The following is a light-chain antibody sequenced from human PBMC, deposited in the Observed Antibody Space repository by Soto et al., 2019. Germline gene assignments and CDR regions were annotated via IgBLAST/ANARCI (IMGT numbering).Light chain of an antibody. V-gene: IGKV3D-15*01. CDR3: QQYNTYPWT. Sequence: EIVMTQSPATLSVSPGETASLSCRASQSAGNFLAWYQQKPGQAHRLLIYYIYTRATGIQARFSGSGSGTEFTLTIKSLQPDDFATYYCQQYNTYPWTFGQGTKVDIK. J-gene: IGKJ1*01. CDR1: QSAGNF. CDR2: YIY.